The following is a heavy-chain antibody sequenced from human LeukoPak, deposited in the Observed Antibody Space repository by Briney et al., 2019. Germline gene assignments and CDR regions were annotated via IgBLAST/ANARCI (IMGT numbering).Heavy chain of an antibody. D-gene: IGHD2-2*01. CDR2: ISYDGSNK. V-gene: IGHV3-30*03. CDR3: ATYCSSTSCLYY. Sequence: GRSLRLSCAASGFTFSSYGMHWVRQAPGKGLEWVAVISYDGSNKYYADSVKGRFTISRDNSKNTLYLQMNSLRAEDTAVYYCATYCSSTSCLYYWGQGTLVTVSS. J-gene: IGHJ4*02. CDR1: GFTFSSYG.